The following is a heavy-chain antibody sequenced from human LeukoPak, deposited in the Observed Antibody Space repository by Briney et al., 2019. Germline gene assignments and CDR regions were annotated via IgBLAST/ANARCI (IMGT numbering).Heavy chain of an antibody. CDR3: ARALYCSSTSCFYFDY. V-gene: IGHV4-4*07. J-gene: IGHJ4*02. CDR2: IYSSGST. CDR1: VDSISSYY. D-gene: IGHD2-2*01. Sequence: SETLSLTRAVSVDSISSYYWSGIRHPAAKGLESIVHIYSSGSTNYNPSLKSRVTISVDTTKNQFSLKLTSVTAADTAVYYCARALYCSSTSCFYFDYWGQGTLVTVSS.